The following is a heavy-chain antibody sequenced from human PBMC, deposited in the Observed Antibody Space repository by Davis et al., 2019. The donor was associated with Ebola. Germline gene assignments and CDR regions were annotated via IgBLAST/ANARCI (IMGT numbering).Heavy chain of an antibody. D-gene: IGHD3-3*01. CDR1: GFRFSSYV. J-gene: IGHJ6*02. CDR3: ARDREYYDFWSGYYSYYYYGMDV. CDR2: IGGSGDTA. Sequence: GESLKISCVASGFRFSSYVMGWVRQAPGKGLEWVSRIGGSGDTADYADSVKGRFTISRDNAKNSLYLQMNGLRAEDTAVYYCARDREYYDFWSGYYSYYYYGMDVWGQGTTVTVSS. V-gene: IGHV3-23*01.